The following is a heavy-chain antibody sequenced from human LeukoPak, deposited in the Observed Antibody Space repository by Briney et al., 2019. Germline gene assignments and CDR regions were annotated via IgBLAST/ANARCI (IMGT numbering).Heavy chain of an antibody. J-gene: IGHJ4*02. CDR3: ARDESRYFDWGAGWYFDY. V-gene: IGHV3-53*01. D-gene: IGHD3-9*01. CDR1: GFTVSSNY. CDR2: IYSGGST. Sequence: PGGSLRLSCAASGFTVSSNYMSWVSQAPGKGLEWVSVIYSGGSTYYADSVKGRFTISRDNSKNTLYLQMNSLRAEDTAVYYCARDESRYFDWGAGWYFDYWGQGTLVTVSS.